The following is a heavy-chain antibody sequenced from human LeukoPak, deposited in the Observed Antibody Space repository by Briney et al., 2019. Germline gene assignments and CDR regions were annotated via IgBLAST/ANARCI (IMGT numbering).Heavy chain of an antibody. CDR2: IYSGGNT. D-gene: IGHD4-11*01. Sequence: GGSLRLSCAASGFSVGFNYMTWVRQAPGKGLEWVSVIYSGGNTDYADSVKGRFTISRDNAKNSLYLQMNSLRAEDTAVYYCASSSNYAFDFRGQGTLVTVSS. CDR3: ASSSNYAFDF. J-gene: IGHJ4*02. V-gene: IGHV3-53*01. CDR1: GFSVGFNY.